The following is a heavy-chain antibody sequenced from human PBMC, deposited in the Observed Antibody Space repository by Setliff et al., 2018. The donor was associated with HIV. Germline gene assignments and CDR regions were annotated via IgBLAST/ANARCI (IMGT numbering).Heavy chain of an antibody. D-gene: IGHD3-3*01. CDR2: IYSTGST. J-gene: IGHJ4*02. Sequence: SETLSLTCTVSGGSISSYYWSWIRQPPGKGLEWIGYIYSTGSTKYNPSLKSRVTISIDTSKNQFSLKLSSVTAADTAVYYCARGGVQFLEWFDYWGQGTLVTVSS. V-gene: IGHV4-4*09. CDR1: GGSISSYY. CDR3: ARGGVQFLEWFDY.